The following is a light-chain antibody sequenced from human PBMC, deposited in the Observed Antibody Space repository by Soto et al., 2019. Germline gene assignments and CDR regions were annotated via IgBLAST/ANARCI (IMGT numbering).Light chain of an antibody. Sequence: EIVLTQSPGTLSLSPGERATLSCRASQSVSSSSLSWYQQKPGQAPRLLIYGASTRATGIPARFSGSGSGTDFTLTISSLEPEDFAVYYCQHRSNWPLTFGGGTKVDIK. J-gene: IGKJ4*01. V-gene: IGKV3D-20*02. CDR2: GAS. CDR3: QHRSNWPLT. CDR1: QSVSSSS.